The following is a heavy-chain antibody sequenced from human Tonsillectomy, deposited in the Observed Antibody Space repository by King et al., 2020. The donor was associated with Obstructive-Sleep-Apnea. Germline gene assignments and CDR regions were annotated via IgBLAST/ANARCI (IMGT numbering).Heavy chain of an antibody. CDR1: GGSISSYY. J-gene: IGHJ5*02. Sequence: QLQESGPGLVKPSETLSLTCTVSGGSISSYYWSWIRQPAGKGLEWIGRIYTSGSTNYNPSLKNRVTMSVDTSKNQFSLKLSSVTAADTAVYYCARGYCSGGSCVSYNWFDPWGQGTLVTVSS. CDR3: ARGYCSGGSCVSYNWFDP. CDR2: IYTSGST. D-gene: IGHD2-15*01. V-gene: IGHV4-4*07.